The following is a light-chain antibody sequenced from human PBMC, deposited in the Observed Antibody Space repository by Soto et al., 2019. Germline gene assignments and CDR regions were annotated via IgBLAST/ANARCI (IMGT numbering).Light chain of an antibody. CDR3: SSYSSANTVI. CDR1: SSDVGGYNY. CDR2: EVS. Sequence: QSVLTQPASVSGSPGQSITISCTGTSSDVGGYNYVSWYQQHPGKAPKLMIYEVSNRPSGVSNRFSGSKSGNTASLTISGLQAEDEAQYYCSSYSSANTVIFGGGTQLTVL. J-gene: IGLJ2*01. V-gene: IGLV2-14*01.